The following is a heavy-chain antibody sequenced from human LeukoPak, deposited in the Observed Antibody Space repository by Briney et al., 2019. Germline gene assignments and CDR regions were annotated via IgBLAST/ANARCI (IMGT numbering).Heavy chain of an antibody. J-gene: IGHJ5*02. Sequence: ASVKVSCKASGCTFTGYYMHWVRQAPGQGLEWMGWINPNSGGTNYAQKFQGWVTMTRDTSISTAYMELSRLRSDDTAVYYCARDSSSWAYNWFDPWGQGTLVTVSS. CDR3: ARDSSSWAYNWFDP. V-gene: IGHV1-2*04. CDR2: INPNSGGT. D-gene: IGHD6-13*01. CDR1: GCTFTGYY.